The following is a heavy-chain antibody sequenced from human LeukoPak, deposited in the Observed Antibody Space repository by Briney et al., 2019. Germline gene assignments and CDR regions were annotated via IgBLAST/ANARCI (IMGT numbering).Heavy chain of an antibody. CDR1: GGSISSSDYY. J-gene: IGHJ4*02. CDR2: IHYSGST. V-gene: IGHV4-61*05. Sequence: SETLSLTCTVSGGSISSSDYYWSWIRQHPGKGLEWIGYIHYSGSTKYNPSLKSRVTISVDTSKNQFSLKLSSVTAADTAVYYCARHWETSNWYVDYWGQGTLVTVSS. D-gene: IGHD6-13*01. CDR3: ARHWETSNWYVDY.